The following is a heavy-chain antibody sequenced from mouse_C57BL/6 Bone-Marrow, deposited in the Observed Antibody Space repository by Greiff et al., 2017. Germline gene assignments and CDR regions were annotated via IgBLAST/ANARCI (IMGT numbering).Heavy chain of an antibody. CDR2: IDPNSGGT. CDR3: ARHERYGYYFDY. V-gene: IGHV1-62-3*01. Sequence: QVQLKQPGAELVKPGASVKLSCKASGYTFTSYWMHWVKQRPGRGLEWIGRIDPNSGGTKYNEKFKSKATLTADKSSSTVYMELSRLTSEDSAVYFCARHERYGYYFDYWGQGTTLTVSS. D-gene: IGHD2-14*01. CDR1: GYTFTSYW. J-gene: IGHJ2*01.